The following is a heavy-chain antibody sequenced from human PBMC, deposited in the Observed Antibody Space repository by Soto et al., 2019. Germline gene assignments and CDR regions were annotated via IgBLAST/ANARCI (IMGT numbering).Heavy chain of an antibody. D-gene: IGHD1-26*01. CDR1: GYSFTSYW. Sequence: LKISCKGSGYSFTSYWISWVRQMPGKGLEWVGRIDPSDSYTNYSPSFQGHVTISADKSISTAYLQWSSLKASDTAMYYCAGRSVLSYYYGMDVWGQGTTVTVSS. CDR3: AGRSVLSYYYGMDV. J-gene: IGHJ6*02. CDR2: IDPSDSYT. V-gene: IGHV5-10-1*01.